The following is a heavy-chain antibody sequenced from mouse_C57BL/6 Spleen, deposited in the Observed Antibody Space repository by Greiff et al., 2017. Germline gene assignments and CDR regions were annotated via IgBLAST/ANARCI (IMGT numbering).Heavy chain of an antibody. Sequence: VQLQQSGPELVKPGASVKISCKASGYAFSSSCMNWVKQRPGKGLEWIGRIYPGDGATNYNGKFKGKATLTADKSSSTAYVQLSSLTSEDSAVYFCARRGVYYGSSYGYFDVWGTGTTVTVSS. D-gene: IGHD1-1*01. J-gene: IGHJ1*03. V-gene: IGHV1-82*01. CDR1: GYAFSSSC. CDR2: IYPGDGAT. CDR3: ARRGVYYGSSYGYFDV.